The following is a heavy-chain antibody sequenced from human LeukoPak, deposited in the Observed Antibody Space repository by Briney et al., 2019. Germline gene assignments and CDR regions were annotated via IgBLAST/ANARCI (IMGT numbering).Heavy chain of an antibody. CDR2: IASDGNNR. CDR1: GFTFSSYW. D-gene: IGHD1-14*01. Sequence: PGGSLRLSCAASGFTFSSYWMNWVRQLPGKGLVWVSRIASDGNNRDYADSVKGRFTISRDNAKNTLYLQMNSLRAEDTAVYYCARDQVDRIWYFDYWGQGTLVTVSS. CDR3: ARDQVDRIWYFDY. V-gene: IGHV3-74*01. J-gene: IGHJ4*02.